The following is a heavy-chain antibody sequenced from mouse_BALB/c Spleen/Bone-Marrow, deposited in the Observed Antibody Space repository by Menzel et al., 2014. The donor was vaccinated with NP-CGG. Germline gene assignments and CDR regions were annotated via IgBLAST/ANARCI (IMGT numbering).Heavy chain of an antibody. D-gene: IGHD2-14*01. J-gene: IGHJ2*01. CDR1: GYTFTSYW. Sequence: QVQLQQSGAELARPGASVKLSCKASGYTFTSYWMQWVKQRPGQGLEWIGAIYPGDGDTRYTQKFKGKATLTADKSSSTAYMQLSSLASEDSAVYYCARLVRGLDYWGQGTTLTVSS. CDR3: ARLVRGLDY. CDR2: IYPGDGDT. V-gene: IGHV1-87*01.